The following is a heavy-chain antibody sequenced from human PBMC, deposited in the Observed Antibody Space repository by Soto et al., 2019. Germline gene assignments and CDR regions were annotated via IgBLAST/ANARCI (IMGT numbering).Heavy chain of an antibody. D-gene: IGHD3-10*01. Sequence: QTTWKASGPPLVKPTQTLTLTCTTPGFSRSTCEVSVSWSLLRSGKPLKWLALLYWDDDKRSRPSLESRLIIVKHTSKHLVLLIMTNRRREDTSTYSCAHRAYYYGSGSYYTHLGQGIPVTVSS. CDR2: LYWDDDK. CDR3: AHRAYYYGSGSYYTH. J-gene: IGHJ4*02. V-gene: IGHV2-5*02. CDR1: GFSRSTCEVS.